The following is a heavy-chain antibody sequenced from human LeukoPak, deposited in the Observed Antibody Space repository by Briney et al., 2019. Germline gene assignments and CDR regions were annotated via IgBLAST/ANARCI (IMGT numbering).Heavy chain of an antibody. J-gene: IGHJ4*02. V-gene: IGHV3-9*01. CDR1: GFTFDDYA. CDR3: AKDINYDSSGFDY. Sequence: GGSLRLSCAASGFTFDDYAMHWVRQAPGKGLEWVSGISWNSGSIGYADSVKGRLTISRDNAKNSLYLQMNSLRAEDTALYYCAKDINYDSSGFDYWGQGTLVTVSS. D-gene: IGHD3-22*01. CDR2: ISWNSGSI.